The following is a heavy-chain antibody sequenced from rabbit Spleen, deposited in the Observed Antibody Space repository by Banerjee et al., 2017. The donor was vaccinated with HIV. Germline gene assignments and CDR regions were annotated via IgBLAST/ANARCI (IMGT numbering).Heavy chain of an antibody. CDR3: ARSSYVGYGYPYYFNL. Sequence: QEQLVESGGGLVQPGGTLTLTCKASGIDFSSNAMCWVRQAPGKGLEWIACIDTGSAGATYYASWAKGRFTISKTSSTTVTLQMTSLTAADTATYFCARSSYVGYGYPYYFNLWGQGTLVTVS. V-gene: IGHV1S45*01. D-gene: IGHD6-1*01. J-gene: IGHJ4*01. CDR1: GIDFSSNA. CDR2: IDTGSAGAT.